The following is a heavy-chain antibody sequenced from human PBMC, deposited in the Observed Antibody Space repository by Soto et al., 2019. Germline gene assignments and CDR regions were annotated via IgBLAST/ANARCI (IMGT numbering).Heavy chain of an antibody. CDR3: ARSARTFAWLLYGEFDP. D-gene: IGHD3-9*01. J-gene: IGHJ5*02. V-gene: IGHV1-69*06. Sequence: QVQLVQSGAEVKKPGSSVKVSCKASGGTFSSYAISWVRQAPGQGLEWMGGIIPIFGTANYAQKFQGRVTITADKSTSTAYMELSSLRSEDTAVYYCARSARTFAWLLYGEFDPWGQGTLVTVSS. CDR2: IIPIFGTA. CDR1: GGTFSSYA.